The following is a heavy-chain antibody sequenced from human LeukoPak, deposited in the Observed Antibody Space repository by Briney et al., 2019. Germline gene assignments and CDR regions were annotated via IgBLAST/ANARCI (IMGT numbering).Heavy chain of an antibody. J-gene: IGHJ3*02. CDR2: IYTSGST. CDR1: GGSISSYY. Sequence: PSETLSLTCTVSGGSISSYYWSWIRQPAGKGLEWIGRIYTSGSTNYNPSLKSRVTMSVDTSKNQFSLKLSSVTAADTAVYYCARTGRSGSADASDIWGQGTMVTVSS. CDR3: ARTGRSGSADASDI. V-gene: IGHV4-4*07. D-gene: IGHD2-15*01.